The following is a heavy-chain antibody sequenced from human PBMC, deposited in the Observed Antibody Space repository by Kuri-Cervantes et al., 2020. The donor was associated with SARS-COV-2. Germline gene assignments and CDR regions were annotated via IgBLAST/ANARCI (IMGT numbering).Heavy chain of an antibody. CDR3: ARHYPYDGLTGYNNFFDH. J-gene: IGHJ4*02. D-gene: IGHD3-9*01. CDR2: IYHDGNN. CDR1: GGSIRSNDYY. Sequence: SETLSLTCTVSGGSIRSNDYYWGWIRQPPAKGLEWIASIYHDGNNYYNPSLRSRVTISVDPSKNQLSLKVNFVTAADTAVYYCARHYPYDGLTGYNNFFDHWGQGTLVTVSS. V-gene: IGHV4-39*01.